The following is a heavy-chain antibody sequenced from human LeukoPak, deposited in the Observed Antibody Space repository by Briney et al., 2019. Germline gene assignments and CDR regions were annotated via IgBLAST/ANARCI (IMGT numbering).Heavy chain of an antibody. CDR2: IYYSRST. V-gene: IGHV4-61*01. Sequence: SETLSLTCTVSGGSVSSGSYYWSWIRQPPGTGLEWIGYIYYSRSTNYNPSLKSRVTISVDTSKNQFSLKLSSVTAADTAVYYCARFSGSGSGFDPWGQGTLVTVSS. CDR1: GGSVSSGSYY. J-gene: IGHJ5*02. CDR3: ARFSGSGSGFDP. D-gene: IGHD6-19*01.